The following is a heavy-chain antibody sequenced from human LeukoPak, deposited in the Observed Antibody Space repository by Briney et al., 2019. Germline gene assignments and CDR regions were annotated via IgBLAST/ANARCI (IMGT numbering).Heavy chain of an antibody. CDR2: ISSGSETI. D-gene: IGHD3-10*01. CDR3: ARDRGSITMVRGVNYY. V-gene: IGHV3-48*04. Sequence: PGGSLRLSCEASGFSFSSHSMNWVRQAPGKGLEWVSYISSGSETIYYADSVKGRFTISRDNAKNSLFLQMNSLRAEDTAVYYCARDRGSITMVRGVNYYWGQGTLVTVSS. J-gene: IGHJ4*02. CDR1: GFSFSSHS.